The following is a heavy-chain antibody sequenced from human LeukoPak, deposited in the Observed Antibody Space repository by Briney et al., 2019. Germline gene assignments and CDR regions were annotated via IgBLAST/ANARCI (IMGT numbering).Heavy chain of an antibody. D-gene: IGHD2-2*01. Sequence: GGSLRLSCTASGFTFSTYAMSWVRQAPGEGLEWVSGISGSGGSTYYTDSVKGRFTISRDNSKNTLHLQMSSLTAEDTALYYCVKDRCDRTTCPEVWGQGTLVTVSS. V-gene: IGHV3-23*01. CDR3: VKDRCDRTTCPEV. CDR2: ISGSGGST. J-gene: IGHJ4*02. CDR1: GFTFSTYA.